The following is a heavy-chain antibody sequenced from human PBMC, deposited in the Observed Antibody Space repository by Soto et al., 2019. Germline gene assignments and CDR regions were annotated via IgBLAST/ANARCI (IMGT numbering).Heavy chain of an antibody. D-gene: IGHD3-3*01. Sequence: ASVKVSWKASGYTFINYALHWVCQAPGQRLEWMGWIIAGTGRTLYSQKFQDRVTITTDTSSNTAYMELSSLISEDTAGYYCARIPRSGLNYYYAMGVRGQGTTVIVSS. CDR3: ARIPRSGLNYYYAMGV. CDR2: IIAGTGRT. CDR1: GYTFINYA. J-gene: IGHJ6*02. V-gene: IGHV1-3*01.